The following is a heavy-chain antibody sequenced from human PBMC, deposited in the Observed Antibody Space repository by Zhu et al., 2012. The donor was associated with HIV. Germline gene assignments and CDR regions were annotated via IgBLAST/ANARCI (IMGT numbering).Heavy chain of an antibody. CDR1: GYSISSSNW. V-gene: IGHV4-28*01. J-gene: IGHJ6*03. Sequence: QVQLQESGPGLVKPSDTLSLTCAVSGYSISSSNWWGWIRQPPGKGLEWIAYMSYSGSTYYNVSLKSRVTMSVDTSKNQFSLKLRPVTAVDTAVYYRARIREDILTGFYYYYMDVWGKGTTVTVSS. CDR2: MSYSGST. CDR3: ARIREDILTGFYYYYMDV. D-gene: IGHD3-9*01.